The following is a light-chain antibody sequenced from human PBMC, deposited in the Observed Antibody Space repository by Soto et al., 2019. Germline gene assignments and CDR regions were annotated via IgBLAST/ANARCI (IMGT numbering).Light chain of an antibody. Sequence: IVMTHSPATLSVSPGERATLSCRASQSVSSNLAWYQQRPGQAPRLLIYDASNRATGVPARFSGSGSGTDFTLTISSLEPEDFAVYYCQQRSSWPPTFGQGTRLEIK. CDR3: QQRSSWPPT. CDR2: DAS. V-gene: IGKV3-11*01. J-gene: IGKJ5*01. CDR1: QSVSSN.